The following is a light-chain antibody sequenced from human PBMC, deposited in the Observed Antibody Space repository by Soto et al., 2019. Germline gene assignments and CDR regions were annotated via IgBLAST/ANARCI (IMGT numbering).Light chain of an antibody. J-gene: IGKJ4*01. CDR1: QSINNW. CDR3: QQYDTYPLT. V-gene: IGKV1-5*01. Sequence: DVQMTQSPSSLSASVGDRVTITCRASQSINNWLAWYQQKPGKAPKFLIYDASTLETGVPSRFSGSASGTEFTLTISGLQPEDVASYYCQQYDTYPLTVGGGTKVDIK. CDR2: DAS.